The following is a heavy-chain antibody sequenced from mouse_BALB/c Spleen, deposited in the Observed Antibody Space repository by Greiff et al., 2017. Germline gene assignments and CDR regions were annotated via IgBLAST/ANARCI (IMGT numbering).Heavy chain of an antibody. D-gene: IGHD1-1*01. V-gene: IGHV5-6*02. J-gene: IGHJ4*01. CDR3: ARQNYGSRDAMDY. CDR1: GFTFSSYG. Sequence: DVKLVESGGDLVKPGGSLKLSCAASGFTFSSYGMSWVRQTPDKRLEWVATISSGGSYTYYPDSVKGRFTISRDNAKNTLYLQMSSLKSEDTAMYYCARQNYGSRDAMDYWGQGTSVTVSS. CDR2: ISSGGSYT.